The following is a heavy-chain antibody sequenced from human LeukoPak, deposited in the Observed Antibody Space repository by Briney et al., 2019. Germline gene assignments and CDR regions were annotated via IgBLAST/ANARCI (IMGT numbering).Heavy chain of an antibody. V-gene: IGHV3-74*01. J-gene: IGHJ5*02. CDR3: ARGLDFWSGVNWFDP. CDR2: INSDGSST. CDR1: GFTFSSYW. Sequence: GGSLRLSCAASGFTFSSYWMHWVRQAPGKGLVGVSRINSDGSSTSYADSVKGRFTISRDNAKNTLYLQMNSLRAEDTAVYYCARGLDFWSGVNWFDPWGQGTLVTVSS. D-gene: IGHD3-3*01.